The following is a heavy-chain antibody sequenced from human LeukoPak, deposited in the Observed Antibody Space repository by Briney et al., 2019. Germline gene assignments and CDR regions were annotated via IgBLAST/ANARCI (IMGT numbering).Heavy chain of an antibody. D-gene: IGHD5-18*01. CDR1: GGSISRSSYY. J-gene: IGHJ6*02. CDR2: IYDSGST. CDR3: ARDDRPDTAMADYYYYGMDV. Sequence: PSETLSLTCAVSGGSISRSSYYWSWIRQHPGKGLEWIVYIYDSGSTYYNPSLKSRVTISVDTSKNQFSLKLSSVTAADTAVYYCARDDRPDTAMADYYYYGMDVWGQGTTVTVSS. V-gene: IGHV4-31*11.